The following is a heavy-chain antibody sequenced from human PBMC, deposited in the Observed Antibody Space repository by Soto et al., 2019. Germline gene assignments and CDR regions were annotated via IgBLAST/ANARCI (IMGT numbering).Heavy chain of an antibody. CDR2: IYHSGST. V-gene: IGHV4-4*02. Sequence: QVQLQESGPGLVKPSGTLSLTCAVSGGSISSSNWWSWVRQPPGKGLEWIGEIYHSGSTNYNPSLQSRVTISLDEPKTQLSLMLSSVTAADTAVYYCARLGVAEDADYWGQGTLVTVSS. CDR1: GGSISSSNW. CDR3: ARLGVAEDADY. J-gene: IGHJ4*02. D-gene: IGHD3-16*01.